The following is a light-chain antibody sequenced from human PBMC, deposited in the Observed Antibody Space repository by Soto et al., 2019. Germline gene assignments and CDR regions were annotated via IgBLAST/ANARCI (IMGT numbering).Light chain of an antibody. CDR3: QQYDSYPLT. V-gene: IGKV1-5*03. Sequence: DIQMTQSPSTLSASVGDRVTISCRASQSISSWLAWYQQKPGKAPKLLIYEASRLEIGVPTRFSGSGSGTDFSLTISSLQPDDSATYYCQQYDSYPLTFGGGTKVEIK. CDR2: EAS. CDR1: QSISSW. J-gene: IGKJ4*01.